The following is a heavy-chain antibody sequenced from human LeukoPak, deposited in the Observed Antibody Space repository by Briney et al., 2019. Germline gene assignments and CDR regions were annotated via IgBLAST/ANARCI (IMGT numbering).Heavy chain of an antibody. V-gene: IGHV3-53*01. D-gene: IGHD3-16*01. CDR3: ARRAGAYTHPYDY. CDR1: GFTVSSNS. CDR2: IYSAGSI. Sequence: GGSLRLSCTVSGFTVSSNSMSWVRQAPGKGLEWVSFIYSAGSIYYSDSVKGRFTISIDNSKNTLHLQMNSLRAEDTAVYYCARRAGAYTHPYDYWGQGTLVTVSS. J-gene: IGHJ4*02.